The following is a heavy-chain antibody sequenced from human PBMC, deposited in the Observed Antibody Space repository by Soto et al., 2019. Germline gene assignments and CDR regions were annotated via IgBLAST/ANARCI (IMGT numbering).Heavy chain of an antibody. CDR3: AKWLRGGSYYCDF. D-gene: IGHD2-15*01. Sequence: GGSLRLSCAASGFTFSSYAMSWVRQAPGKGLEWVSLVDSSQHTFYAESVKGRFTVSRDNSKNMVYLQMNSLTADDTALYYCAKWLRGGSYYCDFWGQGTMVTVSS. CDR1: GFTFSSYA. V-gene: IGHV3-23*01. CDR2: VDSSQHT. J-gene: IGHJ4*02.